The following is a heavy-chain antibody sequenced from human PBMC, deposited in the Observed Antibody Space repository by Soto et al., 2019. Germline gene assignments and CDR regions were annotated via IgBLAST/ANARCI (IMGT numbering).Heavy chain of an antibody. Sequence: PSETLSLTCTVSGCSIISYYWNWIRQPPGKGLEWIGYIYYSGSTNYNPSLKSRVTISVDTSKNQFSLKLSSVTAADTAVYYCAGYSSALLYWFDPWGQGTLVTVSS. J-gene: IGHJ5*02. CDR3: AGYSSALLYWFDP. V-gene: IGHV4-59*08. D-gene: IGHD6-6*01. CDR2: IYYSGST. CDR1: GCSIISYY.